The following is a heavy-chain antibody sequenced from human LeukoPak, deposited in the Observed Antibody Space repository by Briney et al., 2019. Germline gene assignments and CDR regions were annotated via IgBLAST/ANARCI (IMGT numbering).Heavy chain of an antibody. CDR3: ARGFLAYFYSSGYYYDY. D-gene: IGHD3-22*01. J-gene: IGHJ4*02. V-gene: IGHV1-2*02. Sequence: ASVKVACKAVGYAFTGYYMHWVRQAPGEGLEWMGWINPNTGATKYAQKFQGRVTMTRDTSIFTAYMEVSRLRSDDTAVYYCARGFLAYFYSSGYYYDYWGQGILVTVSS. CDR1: GYAFTGYY. CDR2: INPNTGAT.